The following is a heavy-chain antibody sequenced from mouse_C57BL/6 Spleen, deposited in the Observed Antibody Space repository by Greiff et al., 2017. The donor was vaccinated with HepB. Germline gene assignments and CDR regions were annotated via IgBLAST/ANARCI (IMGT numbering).Heavy chain of an antibody. CDR2: ISSGGSYT. Sequence: EVQLVESGGDLVKPGGSLKLSCAASGFTFSSYGMSWVRQTPDKRLEWVATISSGGSYTYYPDSVKGRFTISRDNAKNTLYLQMSSLKSEDTAMYYCARPNYYGSSPYWYFDVWGTGTTVTVSS. D-gene: IGHD1-1*01. J-gene: IGHJ1*03. CDR1: GFTFSSYG. CDR3: ARPNYYGSSPYWYFDV. V-gene: IGHV5-6*01.